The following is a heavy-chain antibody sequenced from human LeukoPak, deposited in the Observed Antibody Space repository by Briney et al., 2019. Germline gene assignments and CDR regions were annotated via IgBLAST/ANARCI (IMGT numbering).Heavy chain of an antibody. D-gene: IGHD2-15*01. CDR2: ISDSGGST. CDR3: TKAGCSGGSCYSRDGMDV. Sequence: GGSLRLSCAASGFTFSSYAMSWVRQAPGKGLEWVSVISDSGGSTYYADSVKGRFTISRDNFKNTLYLQMNSLRAEDTAVYYCTKAGCSGGSCYSRDGMDVWGQGTTVTVSS. CDR1: GFTFSSYA. V-gene: IGHV3-23*01. J-gene: IGHJ6*02.